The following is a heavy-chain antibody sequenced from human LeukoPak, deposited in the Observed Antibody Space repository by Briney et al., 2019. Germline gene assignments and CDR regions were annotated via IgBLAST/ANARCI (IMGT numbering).Heavy chain of an antibody. CDR3: AREDLYCSSTSCHTRYYFDY. Sequence: ASVKVSCKASGYTFTGYYMYRVRQAPGQGLEWMGWINPNNGGTNYAQKFQGRVTMTRDTSISTAYMELSRLRSDDTAVYYCAREDLYCSSTSCHTRYYFDYWGQGTLVTVSS. CDR1: GYTFTGYY. J-gene: IGHJ4*02. V-gene: IGHV1-2*02. CDR2: INPNNGGT. D-gene: IGHD2-2*02.